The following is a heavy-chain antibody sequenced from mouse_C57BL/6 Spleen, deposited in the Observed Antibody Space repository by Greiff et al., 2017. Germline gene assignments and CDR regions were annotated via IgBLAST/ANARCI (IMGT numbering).Heavy chain of an antibody. CDR1: GYTFTSYW. J-gene: IGHJ4*01. Sequence: VQLQQSGTVLVRPGASVKMSCKTSGYTFTSYWMHWVKQRPGQGLEWIGAIYPGNSDTSYNQKFKGKAKLTAVTSASTAYMELSSLTNEDSAVYYGNYDSTFYALDYWGQGTSVTVSS. V-gene: IGHV1-5*01. D-gene: IGHD1-1*01. CDR3: NYDSTFYALDY. CDR2: IYPGNSDT.